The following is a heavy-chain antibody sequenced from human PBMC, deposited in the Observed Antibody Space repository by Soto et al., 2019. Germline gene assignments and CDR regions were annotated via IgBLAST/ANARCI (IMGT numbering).Heavy chain of an antibody. D-gene: IGHD5-12*01. CDR1: GGSISSGGYY. V-gene: IGHV4-31*03. CDR2: IYYSGST. Sequence: SETLSLTCTVSGGSISSGGYYWSWIRQHPGKGLEWIGYIYYSGSTYYNPSLKSRVTISVDTSKNQFSLKLSSVTAADTAVYYCARVEYSGYDSTNFDYWGQGTLVTVSS. J-gene: IGHJ4*02. CDR3: ARVEYSGYDSTNFDY.